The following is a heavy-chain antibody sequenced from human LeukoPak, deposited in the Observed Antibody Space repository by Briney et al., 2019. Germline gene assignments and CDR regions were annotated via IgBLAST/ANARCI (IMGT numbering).Heavy chain of an antibody. CDR2: IYYSGST. J-gene: IGHJ1*01. CDR1: GGSISSSSYY. Sequence: SETLSLTCTVSGGSISSSSYYWGWIRQPPGKGLEWIGSIYYSGSTYYNPSLKSRVTISVDTSKNQFSLKLSSVTAADTAVYYCARQGGDYGSEYFQHWGQGTLVTVSS. CDR3: ARQGGDYGSEYFQH. V-gene: IGHV4-39*01. D-gene: IGHD4-17*01.